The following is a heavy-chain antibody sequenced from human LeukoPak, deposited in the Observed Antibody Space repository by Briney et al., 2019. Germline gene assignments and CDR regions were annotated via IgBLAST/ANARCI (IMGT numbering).Heavy chain of an antibody. D-gene: IGHD3-22*01. Sequence: GGSLRLSCAASGFTFNSYAMTWGRQAPGKGLEWVSAVSGSGGSTYYADSVKGRFTISKDNSKNTLYLQMNSLRAEDTAVYYCAKHFDSSGRPRAGFDCRGQGTLVTVSS. CDR1: GFTFNSYA. J-gene: IGHJ4*02. V-gene: IGHV3-23*01. CDR2: VSGSGGST. CDR3: AKHFDSSGRPRAGFDC.